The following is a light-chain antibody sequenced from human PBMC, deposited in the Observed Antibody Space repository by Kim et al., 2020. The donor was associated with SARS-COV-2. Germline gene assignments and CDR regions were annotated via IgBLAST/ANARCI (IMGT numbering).Light chain of an antibody. J-gene: IGLJ1*01. CDR2: DNT. CDR1: SSNIGAGYD. CDR3: QSYDSSLSGSV. V-gene: IGLV1-40*01. Sequence: RVTISCVGSSSNIGAGYDVQCYQQLPGTAPKLRIYDNTNRPSGVPDRFSGSKSGTSAALAITGLQAEDEADYYCQSYDSSLSGSVFGTGTKVTVL.